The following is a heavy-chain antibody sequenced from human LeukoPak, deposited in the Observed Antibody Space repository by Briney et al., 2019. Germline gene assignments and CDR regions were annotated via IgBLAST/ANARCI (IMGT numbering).Heavy chain of an antibody. V-gene: IGHV4-34*01. CDR1: GGSFSGYY. CDR2: INHSGST. D-gene: IGHD2-15*01. J-gene: IGHJ6*03. Sequence: SETLSLTCAVYGGSFSGYYWSWIRQPPGKGLEWIGEINHSGSTNYNPSLKSRVTISVDTSKNQFSLKLSSVTAADTAVYYCARHLSGYYYYYMDVWGKGITVTISS. CDR3: ARHLSGYYYYYMDV.